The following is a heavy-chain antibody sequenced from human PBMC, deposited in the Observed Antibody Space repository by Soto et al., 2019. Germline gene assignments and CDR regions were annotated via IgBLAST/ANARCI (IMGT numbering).Heavy chain of an antibody. V-gene: IGHV1-69*01. CDR2: IIPIFGTP. CDR1: GGSFSSIA. CDR3: ARLSGDSVL. D-gene: IGHD4-17*01. Sequence: QVQLVQSGAEVKKPGSSVKVSCKASGGSFSSIALSWVRQAPGQGLEWMGGIIPIFGTPNYAQKFQGRVTITADESTSTAYMEPSSLKFEDTAVFYCARLSGDSVLWGQGTLVTVSS. J-gene: IGHJ4*02.